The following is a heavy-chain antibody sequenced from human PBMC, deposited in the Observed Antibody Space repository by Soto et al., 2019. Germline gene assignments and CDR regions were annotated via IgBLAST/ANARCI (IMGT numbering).Heavy chain of an antibody. J-gene: IGHJ6*02. CDR3: ARDRHSYGKDYYYYYGMDV. Sequence: SVKVSCRASGGTFSSYAISWVRQAPGQGLEWMGGIIPIFGTANYAQKFQGRVTITADESTSTAYMELSSLRSEDTAVYYCARDRHSYGKDYYYYYGMDVWGQGTTVTVSS. CDR2: IIPIFGTA. D-gene: IGHD5-18*01. CDR1: GGTFSSYA. V-gene: IGHV1-69*13.